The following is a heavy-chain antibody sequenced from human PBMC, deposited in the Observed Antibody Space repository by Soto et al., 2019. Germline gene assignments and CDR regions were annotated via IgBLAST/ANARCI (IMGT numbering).Heavy chain of an antibody. CDR3: AKAFSGYYVDY. V-gene: IGHV3-30*18. Sequence: GGSLRLSCAASGFSFITFGMHWVRQAPGKGLEWVALISHDESKKYYVDSVRGRFTISRDNSKNTLYLQMNSLRAEDTALYYCAKAFSGYYVDYWGQGTLVTVSS. J-gene: IGHJ4*02. CDR2: ISHDESKK. D-gene: IGHD3-22*01. CDR1: GFSFITFG.